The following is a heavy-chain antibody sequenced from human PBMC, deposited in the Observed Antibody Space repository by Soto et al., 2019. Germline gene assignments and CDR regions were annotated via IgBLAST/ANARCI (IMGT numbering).Heavy chain of an antibody. V-gene: IGHV3-30*18. CDR1: GFNFSSHG. CDR2: ISYEGSNK. D-gene: IGHD5-12*01. Sequence: GGSLRLSCAASGFNFSSHGMHWVSQDPGKRLERVAVISYEGSNKYYADYVKGQFTISRDNSKNTLYLQMNSLRAEDTAVYYCAKVTYSGYVPSFFDYWGQGTLVTV. J-gene: IGHJ4*02. CDR3: AKVTYSGYVPSFFDY.